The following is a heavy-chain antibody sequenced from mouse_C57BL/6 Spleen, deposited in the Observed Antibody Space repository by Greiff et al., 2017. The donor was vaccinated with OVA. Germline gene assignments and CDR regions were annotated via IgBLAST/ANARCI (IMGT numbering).Heavy chain of an antibody. J-gene: IGHJ3*01. CDR1: GYTFNSYW. Sequence: QVQLQQPGAELVKPGASVKMSCKASGYTFNSYWITWVKQRPGQGLEWIGEIYPGSGRTNYDEKFKSKATLTVDTSSNTAYMQLSSLTSEDSAVSFYASGYWGGFAYWGQGTLVTVSA. D-gene: IGHD4-1*01. CDR3: ASGYWGGFAY. CDR2: IYPGSGRT. V-gene: IGHV1-55*01.